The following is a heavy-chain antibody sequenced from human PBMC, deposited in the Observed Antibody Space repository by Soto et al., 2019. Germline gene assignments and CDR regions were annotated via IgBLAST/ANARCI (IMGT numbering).Heavy chain of an antibody. Sequence: QVQLQESGPGLVKPSQTLSLTCTVSGGSISSGGYYWSWIRQHPGKGLEWIGYIYHSGTTYYNPSLTSRVTISLATSKNQFTLKLTSVTAADTAVYYCARVRGHQLLGRFDPWGQGTLVTVSS. D-gene: IGHD2-2*01. J-gene: IGHJ5*02. CDR3: ARVRGHQLLGRFDP. V-gene: IGHV4-31*03. CDR1: GGSISSGGYY. CDR2: IYHSGTT.